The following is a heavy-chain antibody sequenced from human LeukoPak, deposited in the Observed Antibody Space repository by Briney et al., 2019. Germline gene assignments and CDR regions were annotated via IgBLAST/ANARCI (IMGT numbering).Heavy chain of an antibody. CDR3: AKAGRFLEWFPYWVDV. CDR2: IYSDGSST. V-gene: IGHV3-74*01. CDR1: GFSFISYW. Sequence: GGSLTLSCAASGFSFISYWMLWVRQAPGKERVWVSRIYSDGSSTSYPDSVKGRFTISRDNSKNTLYLQMNSLRAEDTAVYYCAKAGRFLEWFPYWVDVWGKGTTVTVSS. D-gene: IGHD3-3*01. J-gene: IGHJ6*04.